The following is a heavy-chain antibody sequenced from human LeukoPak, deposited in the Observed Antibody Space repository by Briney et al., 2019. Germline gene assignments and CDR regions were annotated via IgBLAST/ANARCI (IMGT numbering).Heavy chain of an antibody. CDR2: ISGSGGST. V-gene: IGHV3-23*01. CDR3: TKDSYVWGSYRYWFDY. J-gene: IGHJ4*02. CDR1: GFTFSSYA. D-gene: IGHD3-16*02. Sequence: GGSLRLSCAASGFTFSSYAMSWVRQAPGKGLEWVSAISGSGGSTYYADSVKGRFTISRDNSKNTLYLQMNSLRAEDTAVYYCTKDSYVWGSYRYWFDYWGQGTLVTVSS.